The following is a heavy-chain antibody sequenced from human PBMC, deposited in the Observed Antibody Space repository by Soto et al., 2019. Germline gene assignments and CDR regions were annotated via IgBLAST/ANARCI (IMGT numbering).Heavy chain of an antibody. CDR2: ISANNGNT. Sequence: ASVKVSCKASGYTFNNYGITWVRQAPGQGLEWMGWISANNGNTNYAQKFQGRVSMTTDTSTSTAYMELRSLRSDDTAVYYCARGEVPFIGYCSSTTCLPGDYWGQGTLVTVSS. J-gene: IGHJ4*02. CDR3: ARGEVPFIGYCSSTTCLPGDY. D-gene: IGHD2-2*01. V-gene: IGHV1-18*01. CDR1: GYTFNNYG.